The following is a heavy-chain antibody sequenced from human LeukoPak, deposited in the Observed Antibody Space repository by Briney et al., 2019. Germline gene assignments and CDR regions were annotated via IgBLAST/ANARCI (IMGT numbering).Heavy chain of an antibody. D-gene: IGHD3-3*01. CDR2: INHSGST. CDR1: GVSFSGYY. J-gene: IGHJ5*02. Sequence: SETLSLTCAVYGVSFSGYYWSWLRQPPGKGLEWIGEINHSGSTNYNPSLKSRVTISVGTSKNQLSLKLSSVTAADTAVYYCAGITIFGVVITNWFDPWGQGTLVTVSS. CDR3: AGITIFGVVITNWFDP. V-gene: IGHV4-34*01.